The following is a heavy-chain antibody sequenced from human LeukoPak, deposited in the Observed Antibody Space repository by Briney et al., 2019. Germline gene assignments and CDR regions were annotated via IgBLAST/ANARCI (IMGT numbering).Heavy chain of an antibody. D-gene: IGHD5-12*01. J-gene: IGHJ5*02. Sequence: SETLSLTCTVSGGSISSYYWNWIRQPPGKGLEWIGYIYYSGSTNYNPSLKSRVTMSVDTSKNQFSLKLSSVTAADTAVYYCARDNVGWLRTLDLWGQGTQVTVSA. CDR1: GGSISSYY. CDR3: ARDNVGWLRTLDL. CDR2: IYYSGST. V-gene: IGHV4-59*01.